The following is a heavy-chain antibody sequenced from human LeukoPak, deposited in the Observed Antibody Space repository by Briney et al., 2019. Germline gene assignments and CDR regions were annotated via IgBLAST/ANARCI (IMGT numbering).Heavy chain of an antibody. V-gene: IGHV1-2*04. Sequence: ASVRVSCKASGYTFAGYFIPWVRQAPGQGLEWMGRINPNSGDTEYAPKFQGWVTMTRDTSISTAYVEVRRLISAHTAVYYCARDLASTSTWEFDYWGQGTLVIVSS. CDR3: ARDLASTSTWEFDY. CDR2: INPNSGDT. J-gene: IGHJ4*02. D-gene: IGHD1-26*01. CDR1: GYTFAGYF.